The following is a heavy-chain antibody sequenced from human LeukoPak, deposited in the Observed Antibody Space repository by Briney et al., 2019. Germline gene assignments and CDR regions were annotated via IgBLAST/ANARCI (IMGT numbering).Heavy chain of an antibody. CDR1: GGSISSGDYY. CDR3: ARSPRDSSGWYGVTRPSQNYYFDY. D-gene: IGHD6-19*01. Sequence: SETLSLTCTVSGGSISSGDYYWSWIRQPPGKGLEWIGYIYYSGSTYYNPSLKSRVTISVDTSKNQFSLKLSSVTAADTAVYYCARSPRDSSGWYGVTRPSQNYYFDYWGQGTLVTVSS. V-gene: IGHV4-30-4*01. J-gene: IGHJ4*02. CDR2: IYYSGST.